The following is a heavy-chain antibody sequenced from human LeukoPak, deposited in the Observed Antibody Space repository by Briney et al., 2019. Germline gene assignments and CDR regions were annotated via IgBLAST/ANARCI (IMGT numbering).Heavy chain of an antibody. CDR2: IYHSGST. CDR3: ARVGITGTPRFDY. Sequence: SETLSLTCAVSGGSISSGGYSWSWIRQPPGKGLEWIGYIYHSGSTYYNPSLKSRVTISVDTSKNQFSLKLSSVTAADTAVYYCARVGITGTPRFDYWGQGTLVTVSS. D-gene: IGHD1-20*01. J-gene: IGHJ4*02. V-gene: IGHV4-30-2*01. CDR1: GGSISSGGYS.